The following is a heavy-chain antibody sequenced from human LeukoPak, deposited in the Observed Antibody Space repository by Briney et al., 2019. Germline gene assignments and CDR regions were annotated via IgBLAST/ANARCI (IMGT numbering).Heavy chain of an antibody. Sequence: SETLSLTCTVSGGSISSSSYYWGWIRQPPGKGLEGIGSIYYSGSTYYNPPLKSRVTISVDTSKNQFSLKLSSVTAADTAVYYCARKRRIAAAANWFDPWGQGTLVTVSS. CDR2: IYYSGST. CDR3: ARKRRIAAAANWFDP. V-gene: IGHV4-39*07. CDR1: GGSISSSSYY. D-gene: IGHD6-13*01. J-gene: IGHJ5*02.